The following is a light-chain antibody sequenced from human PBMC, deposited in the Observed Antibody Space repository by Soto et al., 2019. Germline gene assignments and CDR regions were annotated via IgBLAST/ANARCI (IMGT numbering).Light chain of an antibody. J-gene: IGLJ1*01. CDR2: EVS. Sequence: QSALTQPASVSGSPGQSITISCTRTSSDVGGYNSVSWYQQHPGKAPKLMIYEVSNRPSGVSNRFSGSKSGNTASLTVSGLQAEDEADYYCSSFTSSSTLYVFGTGTQLTVL. CDR1: SSDVGGYNS. V-gene: IGLV2-14*01. CDR3: SSFTSSSTLYV.